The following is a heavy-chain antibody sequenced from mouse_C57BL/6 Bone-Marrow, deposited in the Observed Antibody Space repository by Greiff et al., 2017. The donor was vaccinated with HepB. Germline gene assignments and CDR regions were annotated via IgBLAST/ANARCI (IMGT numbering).Heavy chain of an antibody. J-gene: IGHJ4*01. CDR3: TRPALGAYDYAMDY. CDR2: IYPGNSDT. CDR1: GYTFTSYW. D-gene: IGHD3-3*01. Sequence: VHVKQSGTVLARPGASVKMSCKTSGYTFTSYWMHWVKQRPGQGLEWIGAIYPGNSDTSYNQKFKGKAKLTAVTSASTAYMELSSLTNEDSAVYYCTRPALGAYDYAMDYWGQGTSVTVSS. V-gene: IGHV1-5*01.